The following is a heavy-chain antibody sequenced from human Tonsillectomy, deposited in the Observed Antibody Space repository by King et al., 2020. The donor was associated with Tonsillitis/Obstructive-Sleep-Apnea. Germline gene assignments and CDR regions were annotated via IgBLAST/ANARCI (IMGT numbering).Heavy chain of an antibody. CDR2: IIPIFGTA. V-gene: IGHV1-69*01. CDR3: ASHPLRFLEWPHLDY. Sequence: QLVQSGAEVKKPGSSVKVSCKASGGTFSSYAISWVRQAPGQGLDVMGGIIPIFGTANYAQKFQGRVTITADESTSTAYMELSSLRSEDTAVYYCASHPLRFLEWPHLDYWGQGTLVTVSS. CDR1: GGTFSSYA. J-gene: IGHJ4*02. D-gene: IGHD3-3*01.